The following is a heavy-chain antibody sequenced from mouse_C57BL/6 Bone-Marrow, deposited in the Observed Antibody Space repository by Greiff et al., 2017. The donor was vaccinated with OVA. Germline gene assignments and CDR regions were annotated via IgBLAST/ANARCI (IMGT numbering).Heavy chain of an antibody. CDR1: GFNIKNTY. CDR2: IDPANDNT. V-gene: IGHV14-3*01. J-gene: IGHJ4*01. Sequence: VQLKQSVAELVRPGASVKLSCTASGFNIKNTYMHWVKQRPEQGLEWIGRIDPANDNTKYAPKFQGKATMTADTSSNTAYLQLSSLSSEDTAVYCCARGNFGSSFYAMDYWGQGISVTVSS. D-gene: IGHD1-1*01. CDR3: ARGNFGSSFYAMDY.